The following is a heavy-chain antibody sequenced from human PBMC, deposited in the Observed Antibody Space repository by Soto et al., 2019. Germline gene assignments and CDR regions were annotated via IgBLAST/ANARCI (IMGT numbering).Heavy chain of an antibody. V-gene: IGHV4-61*01. CDR1: GGAISSDSYY. J-gene: IGHJ5*02. Sequence: PSETLSLTCTVSGGAISSDSYYWGWIRQSPEKGLEWIADIYYTGSTNNNPSLKSRLTISVDTSKNQFSLKLSSVSAADTAVYYCAREARDYSDGSAYYLGYNWFDPWGQGTLVTGLL. CDR2: IYYTGST. CDR3: AREARDYSDGSAYYLGYNWFDP. D-gene: IGHD3-22*01.